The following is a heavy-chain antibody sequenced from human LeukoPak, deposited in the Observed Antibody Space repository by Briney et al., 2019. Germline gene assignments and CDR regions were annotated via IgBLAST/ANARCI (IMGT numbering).Heavy chain of an antibody. Sequence: GASVKVSCKASGYTFTSYAMHWVRQAPGQRLEWMGWINAGNGNTKYSQKFQGRVTITRDTSASTAYMELSSLRSEDTAVYYCARAPPPLLWFGELTDENYFDYWGQGTLVTVSS. J-gene: IGHJ4*02. V-gene: IGHV1-3*01. CDR2: INAGNGNT. CDR1: GYTFTSYA. CDR3: ARAPPPLLWFGELTDENYFDY. D-gene: IGHD3-10*01.